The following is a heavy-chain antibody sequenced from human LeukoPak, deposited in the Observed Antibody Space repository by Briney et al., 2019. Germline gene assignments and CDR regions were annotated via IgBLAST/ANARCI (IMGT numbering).Heavy chain of an antibody. Sequence: GEALKISCNGSGYXFPDYWIDWVRQMPGQGLEWMGIIYPADSDTRYSPLCQGQVTISADKSINTAYLQWSTLKASDTATYYCARRRGDGYNSPFDYWGQGTLVTVPS. CDR1: GYXFPDYW. V-gene: IGHV5-51*01. D-gene: IGHD5-24*01. CDR2: IYPADSDT. J-gene: IGHJ4*02. CDR3: ARRRGDGYNSPFDY.